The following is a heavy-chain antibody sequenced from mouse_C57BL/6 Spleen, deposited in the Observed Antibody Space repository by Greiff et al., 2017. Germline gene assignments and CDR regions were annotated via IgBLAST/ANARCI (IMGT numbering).Heavy chain of an antibody. Sequence: VQLQQPGAELVRPGSSVKLSCKASGYTFTSYWMDWVKQRPGQGLEWIGNIYPSDSETHYNQKFKDKATLTVDKSSSTAYMQLSSLTSEDSAVYYIARYDGYFMFAYWGQGTLVTVSA. CDR1: GYTFTSYW. J-gene: IGHJ3*01. CDR2: IYPSDSET. V-gene: IGHV1-61*01. D-gene: IGHD2-3*01. CDR3: ARYDGYFMFAY.